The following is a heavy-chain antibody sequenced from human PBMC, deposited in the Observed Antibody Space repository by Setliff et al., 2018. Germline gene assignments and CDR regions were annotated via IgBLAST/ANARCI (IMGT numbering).Heavy chain of an antibody. D-gene: IGHD2-15*01. Sequence: PSETLSLTCAVYGGSFSGYYWSWIRQPPGKGLEWIGEINHSGSTNYNPSLKSRVTISVDTSKNQFSLKLSSVTAADTAVYYCARGADTVVAPYDAFDIWGQGTMVTV. CDR3: ARGADTVVAPYDAFDI. CDR2: INHSGST. CDR1: GGSFSGYY. J-gene: IGHJ3*02. V-gene: IGHV4-34*01.